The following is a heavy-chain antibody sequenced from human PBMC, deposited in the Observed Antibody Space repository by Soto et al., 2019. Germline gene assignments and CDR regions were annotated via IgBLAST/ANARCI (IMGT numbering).Heavy chain of an antibody. Sequence: NPSETLSLTCTVSGGSVSSGSYYWSWIRQPPGKGLEWIGYIYYSGSTNYNPSLKSRVTISVDTSKNQFSLKLSSVTAADTAVYYCARSYSSWVYSRAPFDYWGQGTLVTVSS. V-gene: IGHV4-61*01. CDR3: ARSYSSWVYSRAPFDY. J-gene: IGHJ4*02. D-gene: IGHD6-6*01. CDR2: IYYSGST. CDR1: GGSVSSGSYY.